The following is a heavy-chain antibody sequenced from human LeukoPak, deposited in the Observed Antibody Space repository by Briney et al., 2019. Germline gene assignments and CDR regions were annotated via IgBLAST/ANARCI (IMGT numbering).Heavy chain of an antibody. CDR2: IYYSGST. J-gene: IGHJ4*02. CDR3: AGSYDSSGYPFDY. D-gene: IGHD3-22*01. CDR1: GGSISDYY. Sequence: PSETLSLTCTISGGSISDYYWSWIRQPPGKGLEWIGYIYYSGSTNYNPSLKSRVTISVDTSKSQFSLKLSSVTAADTAVYYCAGSYDSSGYPFDYWGQGTLVTVSS. V-gene: IGHV4-59*01.